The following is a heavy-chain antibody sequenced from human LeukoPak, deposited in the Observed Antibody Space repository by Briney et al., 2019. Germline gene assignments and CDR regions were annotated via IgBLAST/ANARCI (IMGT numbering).Heavy chain of an antibody. CDR3: AGSRIQLWLRRYYYGMDV. Sequence: GASVKVSCKASGYTFTGYYMHWVRQAPGQGLEWMGWINPNSGGTNYAQKFQGRVTMTRDTSISTAYMELSRLRSDDTAVYYCAGSRIQLWLRRYYYGMDVWGQGTTVTVSS. J-gene: IGHJ6*02. CDR1: GYTFTGYY. CDR2: INPNSGGT. V-gene: IGHV1-2*02. D-gene: IGHD5-18*01.